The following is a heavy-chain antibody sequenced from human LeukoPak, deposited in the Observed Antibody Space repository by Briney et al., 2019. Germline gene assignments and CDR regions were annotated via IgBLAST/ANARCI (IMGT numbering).Heavy chain of an antibody. V-gene: IGHV3-30*04. CDR1: GFTLSSYA. CDR3: ARVGQYCSGGSCYPDPAHYYYYYMDV. J-gene: IGHJ6*03. CDR2: ISYDGSNK. Sequence: GGSLRLSCAASGFTLSSYAMHWVRQAPGKGLEWVAVISYDGSNKYYADSVKGRFTISRDNSKNTLYLQMNSLRAEDTAVYYCARVGQYCSGGSCYPDPAHYYYYYMDVWGKGTTVTVSS. D-gene: IGHD2-15*01.